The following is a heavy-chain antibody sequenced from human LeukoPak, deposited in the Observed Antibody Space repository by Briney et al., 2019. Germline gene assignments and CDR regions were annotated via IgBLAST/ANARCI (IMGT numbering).Heavy chain of an antibody. CDR2: IVVGSGNT. V-gene: IGHV1-58*02. Sequence: GASVKVSCKASGFTFTSSSMQWVRQARGQRLEWIGWIVVGSGNTNYAQKFQERVTITMDMSTSTAYMELSSLRSEDTAVYYGAALIVGATSGGNWFDPWGQGTLVTVSS. J-gene: IGHJ5*02. D-gene: IGHD1-26*01. CDR1: GFTFTSSS. CDR3: AALIVGATSGGNWFDP.